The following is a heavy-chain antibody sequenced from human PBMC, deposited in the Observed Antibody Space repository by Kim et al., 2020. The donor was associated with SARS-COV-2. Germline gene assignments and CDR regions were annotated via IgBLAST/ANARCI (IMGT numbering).Heavy chain of an antibody. D-gene: IGHD1-26*01. CDR2: ISSDGRYR. J-gene: IGHJ5*02. Sequence: GGSLRLSCAASGFTFGAFAMLWVRQAPGKGPEWVAVISSDGRYRLYADSVKGRFTISRDSSTNTLYLQMNSLRVEDTAVYYCARPGVLGPTYWFDPWGQGTLVTVSS. V-gene: IGHV3-30*14. CDR3: ARPGVLGPTYWFDP. CDR1: GFTFGAFA.